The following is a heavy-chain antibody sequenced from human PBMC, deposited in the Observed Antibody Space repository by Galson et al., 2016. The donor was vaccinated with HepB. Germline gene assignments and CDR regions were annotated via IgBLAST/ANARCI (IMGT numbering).Heavy chain of an antibody. D-gene: IGHD1-14*01. CDR3: ARDPGHSAFDY. J-gene: IGHJ4*02. CDR1: GFNFGGIW. V-gene: IGHV3-7*01. CDR2: INEDQSVK. Sequence: SLRLSCAASGFNFGGIWMTWVRQAPGKGLEFVTNINEDQSVKNYVESVKGRFTISRDNAKNTLYLHMSGLRVEDSGIYYCARDPGHSAFDYWGQGVLVTVSS.